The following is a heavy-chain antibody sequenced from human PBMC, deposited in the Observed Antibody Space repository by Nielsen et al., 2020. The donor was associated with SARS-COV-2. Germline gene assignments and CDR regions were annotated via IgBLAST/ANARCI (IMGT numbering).Heavy chain of an antibody. CDR1: GYTFTGYY. Sequence: ASVKVSCKASGYTFTGYYMHWVRQAPGQGLEWMGRINPNSGGTSYAQKFQGRVTMTRDTSTSTVYMELSSLRSEDTAVYYCARDLTVVTASPYSYYYGMDVWGQGTTVTVSS. J-gene: IGHJ6*02. CDR3: ARDLTVVTASPYSYYYGMDV. V-gene: IGHV1-2*06. CDR2: INPNSGGT. D-gene: IGHD2-21*02.